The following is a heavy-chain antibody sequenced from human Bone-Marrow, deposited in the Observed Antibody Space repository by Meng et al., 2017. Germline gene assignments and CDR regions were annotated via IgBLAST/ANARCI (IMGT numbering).Heavy chain of an antibody. CDR2: INPNSGGT. V-gene: IGHV1-2*02. D-gene: IGHD5-18*01. CDR3: ASPRGYSYEGFDAFAI. J-gene: IGHJ3*02. CDR1: GYTFTSYD. Sequence: ASVKVSCKASGYTFTSYDINWVRQATGQGLEWMGWINPNSGGTNYAQKFQGRVTMTRDTSISTAYMELSRLRSDDTAVYYCASPRGYSYEGFDAFAIWGQGTMVTVSS.